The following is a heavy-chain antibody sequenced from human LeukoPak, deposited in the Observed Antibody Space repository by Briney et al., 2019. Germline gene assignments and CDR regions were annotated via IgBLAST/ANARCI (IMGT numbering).Heavy chain of an antibody. CDR1: GYTFTSYG. Sequence: GASVKVSCKASGYTFTSYGISWVRQAPGQGLEWMGWISAYNGNTNYAQKLQGRVTMTTDTSTSTAYMELRSLRSDDTAVYYCARDTSRISKLIQLWLIDYWGQGTRVTVSS. CDR2: ISAYNGNT. V-gene: IGHV1-18*01. CDR3: ARDTSRISKLIQLWLIDY. J-gene: IGHJ4*02. D-gene: IGHD5-18*01.